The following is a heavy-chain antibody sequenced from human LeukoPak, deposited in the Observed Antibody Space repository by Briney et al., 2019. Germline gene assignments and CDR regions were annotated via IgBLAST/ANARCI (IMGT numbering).Heavy chain of an antibody. CDR3: ARVAYYYDSSGYRKKGFDP. J-gene: IGHJ5*02. CDR1: GFTFSSYA. CDR2: ISYDGSNK. D-gene: IGHD3-22*01. V-gene: IGHV3-30-3*01. Sequence: PGGSLRLSCAASGFTFSSYAMHWVRQAPGKGLEWVAVISYDGSNKYYADSVKGRFTISRDNSKNTLYLQMNSLRAEDTAVYYCARVAYYYDSSGYRKKGFDPWGQGTLVTVSS.